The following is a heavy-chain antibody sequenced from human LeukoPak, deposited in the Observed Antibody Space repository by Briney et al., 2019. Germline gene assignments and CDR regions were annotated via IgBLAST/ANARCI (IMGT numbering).Heavy chain of an antibody. CDR1: GGSISSYY. V-gene: IGHV4-4*07. J-gene: IGHJ5*02. CDR3: ARDLRYFDWTSEYNWFDP. Sequence: SETLSLTCTVSGGSISSYYWSWIRQPAGKGLEWIGRIYTSGSTNYNPSPKSRVTMSVDTSKNQFSLKLSSVTAADTAVYYCARDLRYFDWTSEYNWFDPWGQGTLVTVSS. CDR2: IYTSGST. D-gene: IGHD3-9*01.